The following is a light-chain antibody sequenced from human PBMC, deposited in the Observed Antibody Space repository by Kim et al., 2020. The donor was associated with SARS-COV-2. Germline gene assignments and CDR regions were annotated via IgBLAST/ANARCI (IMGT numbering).Light chain of an antibody. J-gene: IGLJ1*01. CDR1: SSNIGAGYD. CDR2: GNT. V-gene: IGLV1-40*01. Sequence: QLVLTQPPSVSGAPGQRVTISCTGSSSNIGAGYDVHWYQQLPRTAPKLLIYGNTDRPSGVPDRFSGSKSATSASLAITGLQAEDEADYYCQSYDSSLSGYVFGTGTKVTVL. CDR3: QSYDSSLSGYV.